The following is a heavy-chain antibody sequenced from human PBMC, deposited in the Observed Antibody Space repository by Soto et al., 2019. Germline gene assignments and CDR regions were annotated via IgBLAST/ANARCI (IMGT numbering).Heavy chain of an antibody. Sequence: SETLSLTCTVSGGSVSSGSYYWSWIRQPPGKGLEWIGYIYYSGSTNYNPSLKSRVTISVDTSKNQFSLKLSSVTAADTAVYYCAREGRTAMVKYYFDYWGQGTLVTVSS. CDR1: GGSVSSGSYY. V-gene: IGHV4-61*01. CDR3: AREGRTAMVKYYFDY. D-gene: IGHD5-18*01. CDR2: IYYSGST. J-gene: IGHJ4*02.